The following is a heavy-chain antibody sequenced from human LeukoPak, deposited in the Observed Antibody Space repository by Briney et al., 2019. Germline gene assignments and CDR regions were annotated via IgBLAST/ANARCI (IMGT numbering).Heavy chain of an antibody. CDR1: GDSISSYY. D-gene: IGHD6-19*01. V-gene: IGHV4-59*01. Sequence: SQTLSLTCTVSGDSISSYYWSWIRQPPGKGLEWIGYIYYSGSTNYSPSPKSRVTISVDTSKNQFSLKLSSVTAADTAVYYCARVRGRRLTNDAFDIWGQGTMVTVSS. CDR2: IYYSGST. CDR3: ARVRGRRLTNDAFDI. J-gene: IGHJ3*02.